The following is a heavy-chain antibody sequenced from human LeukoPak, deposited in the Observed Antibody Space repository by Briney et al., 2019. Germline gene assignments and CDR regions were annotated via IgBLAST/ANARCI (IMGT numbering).Heavy chain of an antibody. CDR3: VRDLGGRSGH. Sequence: GGSLRPSCAGFGFTFGASSMNWVRQAPGKGLEWVSSISGDSHFIFYADSVEGRFTISRDNAKNTLDLQMNSLRAEDTAVYYCVRDLGGRSGHWGQGTLVTVSS. V-gene: IGHV3-21*01. CDR1: GFTFGASS. D-gene: IGHD1-26*01. CDR2: ISGDSHFI. J-gene: IGHJ4*02.